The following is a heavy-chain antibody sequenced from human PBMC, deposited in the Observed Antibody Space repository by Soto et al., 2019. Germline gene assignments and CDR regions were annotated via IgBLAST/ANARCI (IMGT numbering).Heavy chain of an antibody. CDR2: ISYDGSNK. J-gene: IGHJ3*02. CDR3: AKSRGGYYSFDI. D-gene: IGHD3-3*01. V-gene: IGHV3-30*18. CDR1: GFTFRSYG. Sequence: SLGLACAASGFTFRSYGMHGVRKAPGKGLEWVAVISYDGSNKYYADSVKGRFTISRDNSKNTPYLQMNSLRAEDTAVYYCAKSRGGYYSFDIWGQGTMVTVSS.